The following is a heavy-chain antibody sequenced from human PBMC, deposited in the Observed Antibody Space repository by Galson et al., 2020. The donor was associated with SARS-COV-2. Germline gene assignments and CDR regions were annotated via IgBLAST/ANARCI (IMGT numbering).Heavy chain of an antibody. CDR3: ARVWGMGSTPANCWYYGLDV. CDR1: GFPFSSYS. V-gene: IGHV3-21*01. Sequence: GGSLRLSCAASGFPFSSYSMNWVRQAPGKGLEWVSSISAGSSYIYYADSVKGRFTISRGNAKNSLYLHMNSLRADDTAVYYCARVWGMGSTPANCWYYGLDVWGTGTTVTVAS. CDR2: ISAGSSYI. J-gene: IGHJ6*04. D-gene: IGHD7-27*01.